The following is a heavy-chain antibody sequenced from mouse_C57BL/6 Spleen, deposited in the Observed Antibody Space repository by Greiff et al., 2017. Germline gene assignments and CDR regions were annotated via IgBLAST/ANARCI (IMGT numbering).Heavy chain of an antibody. CDR1: GYTFTSYW. CDR3: ARGYGSSNYYAMDY. V-gene: IGHV1-50*01. D-gene: IGHD1-1*01. Sequence: QVQLQQPGAELVKPGASVKLSCKASGYTFTSYWMQWVKQRPGQGLEWIGEIDPSDSYTNYNQKFKGKATLTVDTSSSTAYMPLSSLTSEDSAVYYCARGYGSSNYYAMDYWGQGTSVTVSS. J-gene: IGHJ4*01. CDR2: IDPSDSYT.